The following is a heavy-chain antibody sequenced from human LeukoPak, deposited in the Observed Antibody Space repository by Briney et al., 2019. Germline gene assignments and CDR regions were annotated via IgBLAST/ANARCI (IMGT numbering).Heavy chain of an antibody. V-gene: IGHV4-30-2*01. CDR1: GGSISSGGYY. Sequence: SETLSLTCTVSGGSISSGGYYWSWIRQPPGKGLEWIGYIYHSGSTYYNPSLKSRVTISVDRSKNQFSLKLSSVTAADTAVYYCARDAQAADGPGTRSTEVNWFDPWGQGTLVTVSS. CDR2: IYHSGST. J-gene: IGHJ5*02. CDR3: ARDAQAADGPGTRSTEVNWFDP. D-gene: IGHD1-7*01.